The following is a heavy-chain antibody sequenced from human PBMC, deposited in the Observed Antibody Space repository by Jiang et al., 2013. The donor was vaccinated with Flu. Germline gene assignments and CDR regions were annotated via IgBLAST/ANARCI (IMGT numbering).Heavy chain of an antibody. CDR1: GYTFTSYG. J-gene: IGHJ5*02. V-gene: IGHV1-18*01. CDR2: ISAYNGNT. Sequence: KKPGASVKVSCKASGYTFTSYGISWVRQAPGQGLEWMGWISAYNGNTNYAQKLQGRVTMTTDTSTSTAYMELRSLRSDDTAVYYCARLPMIVGPGAGWFDPWGQGTLVTVSS. CDR3: ARLPMIVGPGAGWFDP. D-gene: IGHD3-22*01.